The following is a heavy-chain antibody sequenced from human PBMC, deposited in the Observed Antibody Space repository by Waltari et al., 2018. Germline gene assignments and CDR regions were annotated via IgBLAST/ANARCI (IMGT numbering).Heavy chain of an antibody. J-gene: IGHJ6*03. CDR1: GFTFSEFW. V-gene: IGHV3-7*01. CDR3: SSMDF. CDR2: IKQDGSDK. Sequence: EVQLVESGGGLVQPGGSLRLSCAASGFTFSEFWMSWVRQAPGKGLEWVAKIKQDGSDKYYLGSVKGRFTISRDNANNLLFLQMNSLRVDDTALYYCSSMDFWGKGTTVIVSS.